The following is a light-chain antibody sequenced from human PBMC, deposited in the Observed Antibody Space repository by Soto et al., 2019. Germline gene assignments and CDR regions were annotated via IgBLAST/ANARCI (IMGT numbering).Light chain of an antibody. V-gene: IGLV2-11*01. CDR1: SSDVGGYDY. J-gene: IGLJ2*01. CDR3: SSYTSISTLGV. Sequence: QSALTQPRSVSGSPGQSVTISCTGASSDVGGYDYVSWYQQHPGKAPRLMIYDVTKRPSGVPDRFSGSKSGNTASLTISGLQAEDEADYYCSSYTSISTLGVFGGGTKVTVL. CDR2: DVT.